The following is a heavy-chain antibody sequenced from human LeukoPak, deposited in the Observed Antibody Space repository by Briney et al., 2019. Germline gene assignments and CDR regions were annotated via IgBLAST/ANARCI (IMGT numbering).Heavy chain of an antibody. D-gene: IGHD2-2*01. CDR1: GGSISNAY. CDR3: ARDRYCSSTSCHHNWFDP. V-gene: IGHV4-59*12. J-gene: IGHJ5*02. CDR2: IYPSGST. Sequence: SETLSLTCTVSGGSISNAYWSWIRQPPGRGLEWIGYIYPSGSTNYHPSLKSRVTILVDTSKNQFSLKLSSVTAADTAVYYCARDRYCSSTSCHHNWFDPWGQGTLVTVSS.